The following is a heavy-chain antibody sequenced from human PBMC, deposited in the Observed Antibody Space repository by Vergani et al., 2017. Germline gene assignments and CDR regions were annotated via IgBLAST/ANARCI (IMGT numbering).Heavy chain of an antibody. CDR1: GFTFSSYG. CDR3: ARDRLASWYNWFDP. D-gene: IGHD6-13*01. V-gene: IGHV3-33*01. CDR2: IWYDGSNK. Sequence: QVQLVESGGGVVQPGRSLRLSCAASGFTFSSYGMHWVRQAPGKGLEWVAVIWYDGSNKYYADSVKGRFTISRDNSKNTLYLQMNSLRAEDTAVYYCARDRLASWYNWFDPWGQGTLVTVSS. J-gene: IGHJ5*02.